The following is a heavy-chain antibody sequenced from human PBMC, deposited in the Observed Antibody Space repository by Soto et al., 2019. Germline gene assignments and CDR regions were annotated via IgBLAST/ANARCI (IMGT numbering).Heavy chain of an antibody. J-gene: IGHJ6*01. CDR3: ATYLGRVILDVIRFFDWGKDKYYYSYCCVDI. V-gene: IGHV3-30*03. Sequence: GGSLRLSCAASGFTFSSYGMHWVRQAPGKGLEWVAVISYDGSNKYYADSVKGRFTISRDNSKNTLYLQMNSLQAEVTAVYSSATYLGRVILDVIRFFDWGKDKYYYSYCCVDIWDQGTTFNVSS. D-gene: IGHD3-3*01. CDR2: ISYDGSNK. CDR1: GFTFSSYG.